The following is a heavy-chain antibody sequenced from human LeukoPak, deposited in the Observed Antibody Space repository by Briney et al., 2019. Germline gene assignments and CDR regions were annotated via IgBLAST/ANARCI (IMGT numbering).Heavy chain of an antibody. CDR3: ASDFWSGYYTPMGVNY. Sequence: PGGSLRLSCTASGITFSSYAMHWVRQAPGKGLEWVAVISYDGTNKHYADSVKGRFSISRDNAKNTLYLQMNSLRAEDTAVYYCASDFWSGYYTPMGVNYWGQGTLVTVSS. V-gene: IGHV3-30*04. D-gene: IGHD3-3*01. CDR2: ISYDGTNK. CDR1: GITFSSYA. J-gene: IGHJ4*01.